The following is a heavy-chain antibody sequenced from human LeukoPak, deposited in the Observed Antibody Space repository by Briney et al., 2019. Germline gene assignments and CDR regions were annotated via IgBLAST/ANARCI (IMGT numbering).Heavy chain of an antibody. D-gene: IGHD3-9*01. CDR1: GYTFTSYG. CDR3: ARVRYDILTGYWSYFDY. Sequence: ASVKVSFKASGYTFTSYGISWVRQAPGQGLEWMGWISAYNGNTNYAQKLQGRVTMTTDTSTSTAYMELRSLRSDDTAVYYCARVRYDILTGYWSYFDYWGQGTLVTVSS. V-gene: IGHV1-18*01. J-gene: IGHJ4*02. CDR2: ISAYNGNT.